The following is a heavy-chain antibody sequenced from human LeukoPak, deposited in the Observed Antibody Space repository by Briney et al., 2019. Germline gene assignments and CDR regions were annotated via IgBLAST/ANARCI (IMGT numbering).Heavy chain of an antibody. D-gene: IGHD3-10*01. J-gene: IGHJ3*02. Sequence: SETLSLTCTVSGGSISSSSYYWGWIRQPPGKGLEWIGSIYYSGSTYYNPSLKSRVTISVDTSKNQFSLKLSSVTAADTAVYYCARRIMVRGPPGDAFDIWGQGTMVTVSS. V-gene: IGHV4-39*07. CDR2: IYYSGST. CDR1: GGSISSSSYY. CDR3: ARRIMVRGPPGDAFDI.